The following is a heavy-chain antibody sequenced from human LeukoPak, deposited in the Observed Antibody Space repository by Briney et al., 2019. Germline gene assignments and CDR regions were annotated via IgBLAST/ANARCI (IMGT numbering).Heavy chain of an antibody. V-gene: IGHV4-61*01. Sequence: SETLSLTCTVSGGSISSGSYYWSWIRQPPGKGLEWIGYIYYSGSTNYNPSLKSRVTISVDTSKNQFSLKLSSVTAADTAVYYCARGSYSSSWYYYYYYMDVWGKGTTVTVSS. J-gene: IGHJ6*03. D-gene: IGHD6-13*01. CDR2: IYYSGST. CDR1: GGSISSGSYY. CDR3: ARGSYSSSWYYYYYYMDV.